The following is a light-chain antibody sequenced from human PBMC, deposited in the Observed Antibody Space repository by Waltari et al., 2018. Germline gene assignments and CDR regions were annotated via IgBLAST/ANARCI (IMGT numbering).Light chain of an antibody. CDR2: SNN. Sequence: QSVLTQPPSASGTPGQRVTISCSGSSSNLGSNTVNWYQQLPGTAPKLLIYSNNQRPSGVPDRFSGSKSGTSASLAISGLQSEDEADYYCAAWDDSLNGVFGGGTKLTVL. CDR1: SSNLGSNT. J-gene: IGLJ3*02. CDR3: AAWDDSLNGV. V-gene: IGLV1-44*01.